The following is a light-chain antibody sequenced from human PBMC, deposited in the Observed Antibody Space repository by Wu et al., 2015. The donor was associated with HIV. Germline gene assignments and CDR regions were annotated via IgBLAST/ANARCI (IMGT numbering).Light chain of an antibody. CDR3: QQYYDSSPVT. Sequence: DIQMTQSPSTLSASVGDRVTITCRASQSISNWLAWYQQKPGKAPKFLIYKASSLEEGVPSRFTGGGSGTEFTLTINNLQPDDFATYYCQQYYDSSPVTFGGGTKVEIK. V-gene: IGKV1-5*03. CDR1: QSISNW. J-gene: IGKJ4*01. CDR2: KAS.